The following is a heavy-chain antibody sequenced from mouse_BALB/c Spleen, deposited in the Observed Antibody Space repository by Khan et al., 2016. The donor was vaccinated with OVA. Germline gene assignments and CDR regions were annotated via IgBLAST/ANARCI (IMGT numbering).Heavy chain of an antibody. Sequence: QTQLVQSGPELKKPGETVRISCKASGYTFTTAGMQWVQKMPGKGLKWIGWINTHSGVPKYAEDFKGRFAFSLDTSANTAYLQITNLQNEETATYFCARGGAAYYRNDGGDMEYWGQGTSVTVSS. CDR3: ARGGAAYYRNDGGDMEY. V-gene: IGHV9-4*02. J-gene: IGHJ4*01. D-gene: IGHD2-14*01. CDR1: GYTFTTAG. CDR2: INTHSGVP.